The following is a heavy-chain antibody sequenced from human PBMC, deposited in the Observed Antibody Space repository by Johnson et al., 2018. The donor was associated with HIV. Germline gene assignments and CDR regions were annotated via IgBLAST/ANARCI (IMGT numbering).Heavy chain of an antibody. CDR1: GFTFSSYA. V-gene: IGHV3-30-3*01. Sequence: QVQLVESGGGVVQPGRSLRLSCAASGFTFSSYAMHWVRQAPGKGLEWVALISYDASNKYYADSVKGRFTISRDNSKNTLYLQMNSLRVDDTAIYYCARDPGSITMVRGDAFDIWGQGTMVTVSS. CDR2: ISYDASNK. J-gene: IGHJ3*02. D-gene: IGHD3-10*01. CDR3: ARDPGSITMVRGDAFDI.